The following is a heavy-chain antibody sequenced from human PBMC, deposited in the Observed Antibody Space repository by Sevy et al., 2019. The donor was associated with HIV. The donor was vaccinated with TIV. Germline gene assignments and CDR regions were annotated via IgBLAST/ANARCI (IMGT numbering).Heavy chain of an antibody. J-gene: IGHJ6*02. D-gene: IGHD4-4*01. CDR1: GLTFSNYG. CDR2: INQNGSEI. Sequence: GGSLRLSCVVSGLTFSNYGMSWVRQAPGKGLEWVANINQNGSEIYSVDSVKGRFTFSRDNAKNSVYLQMNSLRAEDTALYYCGSNSDYGMDAWGQGTTVTVSS. V-gene: IGHV3-7*01. CDR3: GSNSDYGMDA.